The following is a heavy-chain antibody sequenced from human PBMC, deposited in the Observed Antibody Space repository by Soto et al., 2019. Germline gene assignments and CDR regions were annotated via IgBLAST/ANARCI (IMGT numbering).Heavy chain of an antibody. CDR1: GGSISSYY. J-gene: IGHJ4*02. V-gene: IGHV4-59*01. D-gene: IGHD3-22*01. CDR3: ARGFWSGYDSSGYFTIDY. Sequence: SETLSLTCTVSGGSISSYYWSWIRQPPGQGLEWIGYIYYSGSTNYNPSLKSRVTISVDTSKNQFSLKLSSVTAADTAVYYCARGFWSGYDSSGYFTIDYWGQGTLVTVS. CDR2: IYYSGST.